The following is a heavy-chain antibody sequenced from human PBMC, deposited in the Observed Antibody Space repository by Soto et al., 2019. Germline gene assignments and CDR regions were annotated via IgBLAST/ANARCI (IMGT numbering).Heavy chain of an antibody. V-gene: IGHV1-18*01. CDR3: ARGKFKPTDDYYYYGMDV. J-gene: IGHJ6*02. CDR2: ISAYNGNT. Sequence: ASVKVSCKASGYTFTSYGISWVRQAPGQGLEWMGWISAYNGNTNCAQKLQGRVTMTTDTSTSTAYMELSSLRSEDTAVYYCARGKFKPTDDYYYYGMDVWGQGTTVTVSS. D-gene: IGHD4-17*01. CDR1: GYTFTSYG.